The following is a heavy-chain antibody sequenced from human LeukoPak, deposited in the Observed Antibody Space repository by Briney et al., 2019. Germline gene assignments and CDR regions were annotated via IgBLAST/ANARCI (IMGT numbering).Heavy chain of an antibody. D-gene: IGHD1-26*01. Sequence: SETLSLTCTVSGASISYHYWNWVRQPPGKGLEWIGSIVNSGSINYNPSLKSRVTISVDTSQNHFSLKLTSVTSADTAVYYCARGNGDLLDWGQGTLVTVSS. CDR3: ARGNGDLLD. CDR1: GASISYHY. CDR2: IVNSGSI. V-gene: IGHV4-59*11. J-gene: IGHJ4*02.